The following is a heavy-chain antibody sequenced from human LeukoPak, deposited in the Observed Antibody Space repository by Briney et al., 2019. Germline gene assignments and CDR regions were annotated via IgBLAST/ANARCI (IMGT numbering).Heavy chain of an antibody. CDR2: INPSGGST. V-gene: IGHV1-46*01. Sequence: GASVKVSCKASGYTFTSYYMNWVRQAPGQGLGGMGIINPSGGSTSNAQKFQGRVTMTRDTSTSTVYMELSSLRSEDTAVYYCARWEITMVRGSHFDYWGQGTLVTVSS. D-gene: IGHD3-10*01. CDR3: ARWEITMVRGSHFDY. J-gene: IGHJ4*02. CDR1: GYTFTSYY.